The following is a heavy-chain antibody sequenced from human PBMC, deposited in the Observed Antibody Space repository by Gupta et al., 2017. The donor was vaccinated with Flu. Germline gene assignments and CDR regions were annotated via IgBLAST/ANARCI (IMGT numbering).Heavy chain of an antibody. J-gene: IGHJ4*02. V-gene: IGHV4-61*02. CDR1: GASINSGIYH. D-gene: IGHD1/OR15-1a*01. CDR2: VYSSGST. CDR3: ARGLPPTTSWYFDY. Sequence: QVQLQESGPGLVKPSQTLSLTCTVSGASINSGIYHWNWIRQPAGMGLEWIGRVYSSGSTSYNPSLKSRVAISTDTSKNQFSLNLRSVTAADTAVYYCARGLPPTTSWYFDYWGQGTLATFSS.